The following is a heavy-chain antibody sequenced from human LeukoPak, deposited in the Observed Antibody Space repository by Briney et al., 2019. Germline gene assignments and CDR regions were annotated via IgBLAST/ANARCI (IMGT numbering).Heavy chain of an antibody. CDR3: AKLSSRVGAGGYCSGGSCHRAYFDY. Sequence: PGGSLRLXCAASGFTYSSYGMHWVRRAPGKGLESVAFIRYGGSNKYYADSVKGRFTISRDNSKNTLYLQMNSLRAEDTAVYYCAKLSSRVGAGGYCSGGSCHRAYFDYWGQGTLVTVSS. D-gene: IGHD2-15*01. CDR1: GFTYSSYG. J-gene: IGHJ4*02. CDR2: IRYGGSNK. V-gene: IGHV3-30*02.